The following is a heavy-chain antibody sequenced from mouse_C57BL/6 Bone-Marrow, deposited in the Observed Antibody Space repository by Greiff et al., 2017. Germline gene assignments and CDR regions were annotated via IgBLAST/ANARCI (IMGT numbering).Heavy chain of an antibody. CDR3: ARPELVARAMDY. D-gene: IGHD3-1*01. CDR1: GFTFSSYG. V-gene: IGHV5-6*01. CDR2: ISSGGSYT. J-gene: IGHJ4*01. Sequence: EVQGVESGGDLVKPGGSLKLSCAASGFTFSSYGMSWVRQTPDKRLEWVATISSGGSYTYYPDSVKGRFTISRDNAKNTLYLQMSSLKSEDTAMYYCARPELVARAMDYWGQGTSVTVSS.